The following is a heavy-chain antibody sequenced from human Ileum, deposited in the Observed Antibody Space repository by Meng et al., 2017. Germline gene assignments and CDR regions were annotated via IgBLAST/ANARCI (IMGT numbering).Heavy chain of an antibody. V-gene: IGHV3-23*01. CDR1: GFTFSTYG. Sequence: GESLKISCAASGFTFSTYGMTWVRQAPGKGMEWISGISGSGDTTYYADSVKGRFTISRDNSKNTLYLQINSLRAEDAATYYCAKLSRVAGGATDYWGQGTLVTVSS. D-gene: IGHD1-26*01. CDR2: ISGSGDTT. CDR3: AKLSRVAGGATDY. J-gene: IGHJ4*02.